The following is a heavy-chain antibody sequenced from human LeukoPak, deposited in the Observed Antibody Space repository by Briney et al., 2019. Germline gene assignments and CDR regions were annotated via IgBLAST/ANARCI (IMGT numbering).Heavy chain of an antibody. CDR2: VSAYSGNT. CDR3: ARWNYYGSGRDYYYGMDV. V-gene: IGHV1-18*01. J-gene: IGHJ6*02. D-gene: IGHD3-10*01. CDR1: GYTFNYYG. Sequence: GASVKVSCKASGYTFNYYGITWVRQAPGQGLEWMGWVSAYSGNTNYAQKFQGRVTMTAVTITTTAYMKLRSLRYDDAAVYYCARWNYYGSGRDYYYGMDVWGQGTTVTVSS.